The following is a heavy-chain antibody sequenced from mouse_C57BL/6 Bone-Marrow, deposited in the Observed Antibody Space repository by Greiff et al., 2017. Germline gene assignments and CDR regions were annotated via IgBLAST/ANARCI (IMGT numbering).Heavy chain of an antibody. V-gene: IGHV5-16*01. CDR1: GFTFSDYY. J-gene: IGHJ4*01. CDR2: INYDGSST. D-gene: IGHD1-1*01. CDR3: ARDRGITTVVDYYAMDY. Sequence: EVKLVESEGGLVQPGSSMKLSCTASGFTFSDYYMAWVRPVPEKGLEWVANINYDGSSTYYLDSLKSRFIISRDNAKNILYLQMSSLKSEDTATYYCARDRGITTVVDYYAMDYWGQGTSVTVSS.